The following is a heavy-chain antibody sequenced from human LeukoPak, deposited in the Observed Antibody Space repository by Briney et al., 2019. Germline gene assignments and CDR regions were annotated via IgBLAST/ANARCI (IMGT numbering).Heavy chain of an antibody. D-gene: IGHD6-13*01. CDR1: GYTFTGYY. Sequence: GASVKVSCKASGYTFTGYYMHWVRQAPGQGLEWMGWINPNSGGTNYAQKFQGRVTMTRDTSISTAYMELSRLRSDDTAVYYCMRGQQLAYNWFDPWGQGTLVTVSS. J-gene: IGHJ5*02. CDR3: MRGQQLAYNWFDP. CDR2: INPNSGGT. V-gene: IGHV1-2*02.